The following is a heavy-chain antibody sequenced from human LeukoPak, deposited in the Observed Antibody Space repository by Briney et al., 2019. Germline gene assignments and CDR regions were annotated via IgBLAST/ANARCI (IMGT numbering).Heavy chain of an antibody. CDR3: ARFRRGTYYFDY. CDR2: IYYSGST. J-gene: IGHJ4*02. D-gene: IGHD3-16*01. CDR1: GGSISSSSYY. V-gene: IGHV4-39*07. Sequence: SETLSLTCTVSGGSISSSSYYWGWIRQPPGKGLEWIGSIYYSGSTYYNPSLKSRVTISVDTSKNQFSLKLSSVTAADTAVYYCARFRRGTYYFDYWGQGTLVTVSS.